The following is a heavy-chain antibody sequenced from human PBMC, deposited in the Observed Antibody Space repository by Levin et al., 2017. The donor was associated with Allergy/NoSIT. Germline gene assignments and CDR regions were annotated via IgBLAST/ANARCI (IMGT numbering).Heavy chain of an antibody. Sequence: SCAFSGFSVDYNYMSWVRQAPGKGLEWVSLIYGSYNTYYADSVKGRFTISRDDSRNTLFLQMHGLRAEDTAVYYCTRGILGVIPCDYWGQGALVTVSS. CDR3: TRGILGVIPCDY. V-gene: IGHV3-66*01. D-gene: IGHD1-26*01. CDR2: IYGSYNT. J-gene: IGHJ4*02. CDR1: GFSVDYNY.